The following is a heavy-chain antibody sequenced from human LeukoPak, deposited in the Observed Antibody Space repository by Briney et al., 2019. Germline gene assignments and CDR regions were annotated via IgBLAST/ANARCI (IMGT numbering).Heavy chain of an antibody. J-gene: IGHJ6*03. CDR1: GYTFTSYY. V-gene: IGHV1-46*01. CDR2: INPSGGST. D-gene: IGHD5-24*01. Sequence: ASVKVSCKASGYTFTSYYMHWVRQAPGQGLEWMGIINPSGGSTSYAQKFQGRVPMTRDTSTSTVYMELSSLRSEDTAVYYCARPPIRQGGYYYYYMDVWGTGTTVTVSS. CDR3: ARPPIRQGGYYYYYMDV.